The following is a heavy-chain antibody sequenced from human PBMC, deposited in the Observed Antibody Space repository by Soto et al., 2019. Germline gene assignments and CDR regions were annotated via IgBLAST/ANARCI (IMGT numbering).Heavy chain of an antibody. CDR3: ARGYSYGEPFDY. Sequence: EVQLVETGGGLIQPGGSLRLSCAASGFTVSNFYMSWVRQAPGKGLEWVSNVYSAGTTSYTDSVKGRFTISRDNSKNTLYLHVNSLRAEDTAEYYCARGYSYGEPFDYWGQGTLVTVSS. J-gene: IGHJ4*02. V-gene: IGHV3-53*02. D-gene: IGHD5-18*01. CDR1: GFTVSNFY. CDR2: VYSAGTT.